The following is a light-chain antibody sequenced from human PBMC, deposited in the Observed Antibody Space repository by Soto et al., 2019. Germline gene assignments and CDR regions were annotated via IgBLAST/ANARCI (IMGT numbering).Light chain of an antibody. CDR3: SSFTSSTTYV. CDR1: SSDVGNYNY. Sequence: QSVLTQSASVSGSPGQSITISCTGTSSDVGNYNYVSWYQQHPGEVPKLIIFNVINRPSGVSNRFSGSKSGNTASLTISGLQAEDEADYYCSSFTSSTTYVFGTGTKVTVL. V-gene: IGLV2-14*01. J-gene: IGLJ1*01. CDR2: NVI.